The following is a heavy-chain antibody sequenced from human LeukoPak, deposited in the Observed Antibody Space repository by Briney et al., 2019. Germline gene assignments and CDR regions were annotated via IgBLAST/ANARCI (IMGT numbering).Heavy chain of an antibody. CDR1: GGTFSSYA. Sequence: SVNVSCKASGGTFSSYAISWVRQAPGQGLEWMGRIIPILGIANYAQKLQGRVTITADKSTSTAYMELSSLRSEDTAVYYCAREIAAAPSKWGQGTLVTVSS. J-gene: IGHJ4*02. CDR2: IIPILGIA. D-gene: IGHD6-13*01. V-gene: IGHV1-69*04. CDR3: AREIAAAPSK.